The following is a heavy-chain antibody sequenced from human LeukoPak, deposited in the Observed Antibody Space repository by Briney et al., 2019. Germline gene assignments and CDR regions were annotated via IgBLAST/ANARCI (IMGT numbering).Heavy chain of an antibody. V-gene: IGHV3-21*04. J-gene: IGHJ4*02. CDR2: ISGSSSYI. D-gene: IGHD5-18*01. Sequence: PGGSLRLSCAASGFTFSSYSMNWVRQAPGKGLEWVSSISGSSSYIYYVDSVKGRFTISRDNAKNLLYLQMNSLRAEDTAVYYCASGGIQLWLASLWGQGTLVTVSS. CDR3: ASGGIQLWLASL. CDR1: GFTFSSYS.